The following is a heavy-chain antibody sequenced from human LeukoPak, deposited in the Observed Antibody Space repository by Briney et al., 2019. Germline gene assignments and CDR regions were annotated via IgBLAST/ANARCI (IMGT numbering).Heavy chain of an antibody. J-gene: IGHJ5*02. CDR2: IYSGGET. V-gene: IGHV3-66*01. CDR3: ARFRGRSSGWSNWFDP. CDR1: GFPVSGKY. Sequence: GSLRPPCAAFGFPVSGKYMSWVRQAPGRGLGWVSVIYSGGETYYADSVKGRFTISRDNSNNTLYLQMNSLRAEDTAVYYCARFRGRSSGWSNWFDPWGQGTLVTVSS. D-gene: IGHD6-19*01.